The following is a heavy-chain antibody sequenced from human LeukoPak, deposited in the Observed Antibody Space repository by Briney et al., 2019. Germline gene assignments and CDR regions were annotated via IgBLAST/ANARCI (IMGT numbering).Heavy chain of an antibody. D-gene: IGHD6-13*01. CDR2: TYYRAKWYN. V-gene: IGHV6-1*01. CDR1: GDSVSINSAA. Sequence: SQTLSLTCAISGDSVSINSAAWNWVRQSPSRGLEWLGSTYYRAKWYNDYAVSVKSRITINPDTSKNQFSLQLNSVTPEDTAVYYCASSGAAQNWFDPWGQGTLVTVSS. CDR3: ASSGAAQNWFDP. J-gene: IGHJ5*02.